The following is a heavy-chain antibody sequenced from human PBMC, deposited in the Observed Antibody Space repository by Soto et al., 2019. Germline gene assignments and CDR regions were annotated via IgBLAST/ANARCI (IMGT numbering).Heavy chain of an antibody. J-gene: IGHJ4*01. CDR2: IDPTGVST. CDR3: ARGGSWKYDSSGYTFCY. V-gene: IGHV1-46*01. CDR1: GYTFISCN. D-gene: IGHD3-22*01. Sequence: GASVKVSCKASGYTFISCNIHWVRQAPGQGLEWMGLIDPTGVSTTYAQSFQDRVTMTRDTSTATVSMELSSLRSEDTAVYYCARGGSWKYDSSGYTFCYWG.